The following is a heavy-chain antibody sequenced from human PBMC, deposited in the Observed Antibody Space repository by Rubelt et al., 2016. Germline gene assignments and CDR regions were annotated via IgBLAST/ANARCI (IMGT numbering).Heavy chain of an antibody. Sequence: QLQLQESGPGLVKPSETLSLTCTVSGGSISSSSYYWGWIRQPPGKGLEWIGSIYYSGSTYYIPSLRGRVTISVDTSKTQVSLKLSSGTAADTAVYYCARVRVTTVRLDYWGQGTLVTVSS. J-gene: IGHJ4*02. CDR2: IYYSGST. CDR3: ARVRVTTVRLDY. V-gene: IGHV4-39*07. D-gene: IGHD4-17*01. CDR1: GGSISSSSYY.